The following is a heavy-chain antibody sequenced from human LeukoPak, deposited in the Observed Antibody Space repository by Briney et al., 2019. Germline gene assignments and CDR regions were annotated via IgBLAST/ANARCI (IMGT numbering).Heavy chain of an antibody. J-gene: IGHJ4*02. D-gene: IGHD2-21*02. Sequence: ASVKVSCKASGYTFTGYYMHWVRQAPGQGLEWMGWINPNSGGTNYAQKFQGWVTMTRDTSISTAYMELSGLRSDDTAVYYCATTTAYCGGDCYYYWGQGTLVTVSS. V-gene: IGHV1-2*04. CDR3: ATTTAYCGGDCYYY. CDR1: GYTFTGYY. CDR2: INPNSGGT.